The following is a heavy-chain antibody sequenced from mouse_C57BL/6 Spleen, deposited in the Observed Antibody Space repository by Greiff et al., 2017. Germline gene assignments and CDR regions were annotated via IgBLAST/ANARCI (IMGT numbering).Heavy chain of an antibody. V-gene: IGHV1-47*01. CDR3: ARRGYGSSYGGYFDV. D-gene: IGHD1-1*01. CDR2: FHPYNDDT. J-gene: IGHJ1*03. CDR1: GYTFTTYP. Sequence: QVQLQQSGAELVKPGASVKMSCKASGYTFTTYPIEWMKQNHGKSLEWIGNFHPYNDDTKYNEKFKGKATLTVEKSSSTVYLKLSRLTSDDSAVYDCARRGYGSSYGGYFDVWGTGTTVTVSS.